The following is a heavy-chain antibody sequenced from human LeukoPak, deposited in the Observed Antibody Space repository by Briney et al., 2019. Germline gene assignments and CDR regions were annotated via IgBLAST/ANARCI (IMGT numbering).Heavy chain of an antibody. Sequence: GGSLRLSCAASGFTFSDYYMSWIRQAPGKGLEWVSYISSSGSTIYYADSVKGRFTISRDNAKNSLYLQMNSLRAEDTAVYYCAKGGMADCSSTSCYPPFDYWGQGTLVTVSS. CDR1: GFTFSDYY. CDR3: AKGGMADCSSTSCYPPFDY. CDR2: ISSSGSTI. J-gene: IGHJ4*02. D-gene: IGHD2-2*01. V-gene: IGHV3-11*01.